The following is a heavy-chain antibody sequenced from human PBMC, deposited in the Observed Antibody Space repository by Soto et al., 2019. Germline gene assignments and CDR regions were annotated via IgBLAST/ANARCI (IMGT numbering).Heavy chain of an antibody. J-gene: IGHJ4*02. V-gene: IGHV4-30-2*01. CDR1: GGSISSGGYS. CDR3: ASAGGLGAVAADY. CDR2: IYHSGST. Sequence: QLQLQESGSGLVKPSQTLSLTCAVSGGSISSGGYSWSWIRQPPGKGLEWIGYIYHSGSTYYNPSLKRRVTLSVDRSKNQCSLQLSSVTAADTAVYYCASAGGLGAVAADYWGQGTLVTVSS. D-gene: IGHD6-19*01.